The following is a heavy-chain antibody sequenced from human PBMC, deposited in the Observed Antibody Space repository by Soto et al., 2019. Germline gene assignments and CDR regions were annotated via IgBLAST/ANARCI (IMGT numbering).Heavy chain of an antibody. D-gene: IGHD2-15*01. J-gene: IGHJ5*02. CDR2: INYSGRT. Sequence: PSETLSLTCTVSGDSISGSTYYWAWTRQPPGKGLEWIGSINYSGRTYYSPSVKSRITISVDTSKNQYSLKLHSVTATDTAVYYCARLFGCSGGSCYFDPWGQGTLVTVSS. V-gene: IGHV4-39*01. CDR3: ARLFGCSGGSCYFDP. CDR1: GDSISGSTYY.